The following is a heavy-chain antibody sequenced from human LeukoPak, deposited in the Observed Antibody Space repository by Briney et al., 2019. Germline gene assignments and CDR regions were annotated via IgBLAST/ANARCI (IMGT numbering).Heavy chain of an antibody. CDR3: ARAPEYGLYYFDY. D-gene: IGHD1-14*01. Sequence: SETLSLICNVSGASITDAYWGWIRQPPGKGLEWIGSIYYSGSTYYNPSLKSRVTISVDTSKNQFSLKLSSVTAADTAVYYCARAPEYGLYYFDYWGQGTLVTVSS. CDR2: IYYSGST. CDR1: GASITDAY. J-gene: IGHJ4*02. V-gene: IGHV4-39*07.